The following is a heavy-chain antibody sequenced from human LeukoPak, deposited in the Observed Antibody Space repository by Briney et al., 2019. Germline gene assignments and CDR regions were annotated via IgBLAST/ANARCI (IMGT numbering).Heavy chain of an antibody. CDR1: GFTFSSYW. D-gene: IGHD3-10*01. J-gene: IGHJ4*02. V-gene: IGHV3-30*03. CDR2: ISYDGSNK. Sequence: GGSLRLSCAASGFTFSSYWMSWVRQAPGKGLEWVAVISYDGSNKYYADSVKGRFTISRDNSKNSLYLQMNSLRAEDTAVYYCARGWQERELLWFGELLTYYFDYWGQGTLITVSS. CDR3: ARGWQERELLWFGELLTYYFDY.